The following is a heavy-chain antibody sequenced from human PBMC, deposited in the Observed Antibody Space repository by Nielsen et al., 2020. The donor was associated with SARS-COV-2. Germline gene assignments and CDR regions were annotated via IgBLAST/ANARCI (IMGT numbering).Heavy chain of an antibody. CDR2: ISSSGSTI. V-gene: IGHV3-48*03. D-gene: IGHD3-22*01. CDR3: ARVGDSSGAFDY. J-gene: IGHJ4*02. CDR1: GFTFSSYE. Sequence: GGSLRLSCAASGFTFSSYEMNWVRQAPGKGLEWVSYISSSGSTIYYADSVKGRFTISTDNAKNSLYLQMNSLRAEDTAVYYCARVGDSSGAFDYWGQGTLVTVSP.